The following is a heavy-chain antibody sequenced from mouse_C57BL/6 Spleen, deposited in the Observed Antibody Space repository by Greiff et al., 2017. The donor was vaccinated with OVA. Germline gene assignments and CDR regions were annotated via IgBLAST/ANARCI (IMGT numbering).Heavy chain of an antibody. J-gene: IGHJ4*01. CDR1: GFTFSDYY. CDR3: ARRSYDYGGAMDY. D-gene: IGHD2-4*01. V-gene: IGHV5-12*01. CDR2: ISNGGGST. Sequence: EVQRVESGGGLVQPGGSLKLSCAASGFTFSDYYMYWVRQTPEKRLEWVAYISNGGGSTYYPDTVKGRFTISRDNAKNTLYLQMSRLKSEDTAMYYCARRSYDYGGAMDYWGQGTSVTVSS.